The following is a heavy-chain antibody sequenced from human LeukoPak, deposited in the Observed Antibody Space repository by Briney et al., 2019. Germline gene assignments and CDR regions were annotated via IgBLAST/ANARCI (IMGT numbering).Heavy chain of an antibody. CDR3: ARGLNRYYFDY. D-gene: IGHD3-16*01. CDR2: IYYSGST. J-gene: IGHJ4*02. Sequence: ASETLSLTCTVSCGSISSYYWSLIRQPPGKGLEWIGYIYYSGSTNYNPSLKSRVTISVDTSKNQFSLKLSSVTAADAAVYYCARGLNRYYFDYWGQGTLVTVSS. CDR1: CGSISSYY. V-gene: IGHV4-59*01.